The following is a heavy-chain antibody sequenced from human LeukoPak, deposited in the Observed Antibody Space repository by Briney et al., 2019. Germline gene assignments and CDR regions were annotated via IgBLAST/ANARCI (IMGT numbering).Heavy chain of an antibody. Sequence: PGGSLRLSCAASGFTVSGTYLHWVRQAPGKGLEWVSYICGSGRTIYYEDSEKDRFTITWDNAKNSVYLQMNRLRAEDTAVYYCAGRVYGRFYSWGQGALGTASS. V-gene: IGHV3-11*04. CDR1: GFTVSGTY. J-gene: IGHJ5*01. CDR3: AGRVYGRFYS. D-gene: IGHD2/OR15-2a*01. CDR2: ICGSGRTI.